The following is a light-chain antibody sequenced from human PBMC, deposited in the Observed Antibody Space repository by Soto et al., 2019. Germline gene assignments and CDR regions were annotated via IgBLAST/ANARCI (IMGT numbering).Light chain of an antibody. V-gene: IGLV1-44*01. CDR1: SSNIGINT. CDR3: AVWDDSLNAYV. J-gene: IGLJ1*01. Sequence: QSVLTQPASASGTPGQRVTISCSGSSSNIGINTVKWYQQLPGTAPKLLIYSDDQRPSGVPDRVSGSRSGTSASLAISGLQSEDEADYSCAVWDDSLNAYVFGIGTKVTVL. CDR2: SDD.